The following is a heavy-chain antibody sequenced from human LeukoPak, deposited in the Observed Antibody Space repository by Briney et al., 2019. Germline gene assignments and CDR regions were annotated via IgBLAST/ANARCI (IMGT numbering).Heavy chain of an antibody. V-gene: IGHV4-34*01. CDR2: INHSGST. J-gene: IGHJ5*02. CDR1: GGSFSGYY. CDR3: ARARLRYCSSTSCFNWFDP. Sequence: PSETLSLTCAVYGGSFSGYYWSWIRQPPGKGLEWIGEINHSGSTNYNPSLKSRVTISVDTSKNQFSLKLSSVTAADTAVYYCARARLRYCSSTSCFNWFDPWGQGTLVTVSS. D-gene: IGHD2-2*01.